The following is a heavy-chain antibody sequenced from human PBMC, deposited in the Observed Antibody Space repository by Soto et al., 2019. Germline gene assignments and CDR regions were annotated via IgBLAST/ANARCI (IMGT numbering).Heavy chain of an antibody. CDR1: GGSISSYY. Sequence: PSETLSLTCTVSGGSISSYYWSWIRQPPGKGLEWIGYINHSGSTNYNPSLKSRVTISVDTSKNQFSLKLSSVTAADTAVYYCASLFVVVVAATSFDGMDVWGQGTTVTVSS. V-gene: IGHV4-59*12. D-gene: IGHD2-15*01. CDR2: INHSGST. J-gene: IGHJ6*02. CDR3: ASLFVVVVAATSFDGMDV.